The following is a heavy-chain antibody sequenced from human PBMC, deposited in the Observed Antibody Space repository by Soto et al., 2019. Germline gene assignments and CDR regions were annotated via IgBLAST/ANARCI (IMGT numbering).Heavy chain of an antibody. CDR2: IFSSGSI. V-gene: IGHV4-4*07. J-gene: IGHJ4*02. CDR1: GGSINTFY. D-gene: IGHD5-12*01. CDR3: AREGSYSAYNFAHGIQLWSFDF. Sequence: QVRLQESGPGLLKPSETLSLTCTVSGGSINTFYWSWVRQPAGKGLKWIGRIFSSGSISFNPSLESRVAMSVDTSKNLFSLNLSSVTAAEMAVYYCAREGSYSAYNFAHGIQLWSFDFWGQGALVTVSS.